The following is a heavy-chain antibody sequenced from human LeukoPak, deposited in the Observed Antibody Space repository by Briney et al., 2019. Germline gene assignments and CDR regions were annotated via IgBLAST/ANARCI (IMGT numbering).Heavy chain of an antibody. D-gene: IGHD5-24*01. Sequence: PSETLSLTCTVSGGSISTYYWTWLRPPPRKAPEWIGFVYHSGITKYNPSLESRVTISLDASTNQFSLNLNSVTAADTAVYYCARRVATKPKYCFDSWGQGTLVTVSS. CDR3: ARRVATKPKYCFDS. J-gene: IGHJ4*02. CDR1: GGSISTYY. CDR2: VYHSGIT. V-gene: IGHV4-59*08.